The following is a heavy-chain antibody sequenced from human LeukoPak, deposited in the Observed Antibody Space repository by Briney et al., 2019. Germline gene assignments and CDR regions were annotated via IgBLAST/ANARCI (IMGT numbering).Heavy chain of an antibody. CDR2: IYSGGST. CDR1: GFTVSSNY. D-gene: IGHD3-16*01. Sequence: SGGSLRLSCAASGFTVSSNYMSWVRQAPGKGLEWVSVIYSGGSTYYADSVKGRFTISRDNSKNTLYLQMNSLRAEDTAVYYCARVLGDDSHFDYWGQGTLVTASS. V-gene: IGHV3-53*01. CDR3: ARVLGDDSHFDY. J-gene: IGHJ4*02.